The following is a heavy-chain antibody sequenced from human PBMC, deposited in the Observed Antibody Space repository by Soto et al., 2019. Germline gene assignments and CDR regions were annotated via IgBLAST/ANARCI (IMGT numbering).Heavy chain of an antibody. CDR3: ARSRGDRDGYPIPHSYYGMDI. Sequence: PSDPQWLTCTVSGGYISSYCGSWMRKPAGKGLEWICRIYTSGSTNSNPSLKSRVTISVDTSKNQFSLKLSSVTAADAAVYYCARSRGDRDGYPIPHSYYGMDIWGQGTTVTVSS. CDR2: IYTSGST. J-gene: IGHJ6*02. V-gene: IGHV4-4*07. CDR1: GGYISSYC. D-gene: IGHD5-12*01.